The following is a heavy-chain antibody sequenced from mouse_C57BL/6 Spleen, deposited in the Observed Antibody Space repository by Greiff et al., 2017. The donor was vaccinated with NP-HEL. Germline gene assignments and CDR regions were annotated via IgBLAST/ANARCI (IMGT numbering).Heavy chain of an antibody. CDR2: ISSGSSTI. CDR3: ARHGYYEGFAY. Sequence: EVQLVESGGGLVKPGGSLKLSCAASGFTFSDYGMHWVRQAPEKGLEWVAYISSGSSTIYYADTVKGRFTISRDNAKNTLFLQMTSLRSEDTAMYYCARHGYYEGFAYWGQGTLVTVSA. J-gene: IGHJ3*01. D-gene: IGHD2-3*01. CDR1: GFTFSDYG. V-gene: IGHV5-17*01.